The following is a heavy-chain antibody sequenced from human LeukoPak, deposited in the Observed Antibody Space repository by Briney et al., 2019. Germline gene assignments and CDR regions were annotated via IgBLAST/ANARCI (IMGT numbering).Heavy chain of an antibody. CDR1: GFTFSSYA. D-gene: IGHD3-10*01. J-gene: IGHJ4*02. V-gene: IGHV3-23*01. Sequence: GGSLRLSCAASGFTFSSYAMSWVRQAPGKGLEWISAITDSGGDTYHADSVKGRFTISRDNSKNTLYLQMDSLRVEDTAVYYCAKGQGWFGECSTYWGQGTLVTVSS. CDR2: ITDSGGDT. CDR3: AKGQGWFGECSTY.